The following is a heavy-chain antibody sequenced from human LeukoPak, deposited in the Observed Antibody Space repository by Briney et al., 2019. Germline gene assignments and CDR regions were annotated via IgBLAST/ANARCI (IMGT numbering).Heavy chain of an antibody. D-gene: IGHD1-26*01. Sequence: ASVKVSCKASGYTFTSYGISRVRHAPGQGLEWMGWISAYNGNTNYAQKLQGSVTMTTDTSTCTAYMELRSVRADDTAVYYCARDQVGARGCFDYWGQGTLVTVSS. CDR1: GYTFTSYG. J-gene: IGHJ4*02. CDR2: ISAYNGNT. CDR3: ARDQVGARGCFDY. V-gene: IGHV1-18*01.